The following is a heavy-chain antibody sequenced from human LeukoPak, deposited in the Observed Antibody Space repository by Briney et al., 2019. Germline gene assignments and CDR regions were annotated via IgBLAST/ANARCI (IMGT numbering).Heavy chain of an antibody. D-gene: IGHD2-2*01. J-gene: IGHJ6*02. V-gene: IGHV4-59*01. Sequence: PSETLSLTCTVSGGSISSYYWSWIRQPPGRGLEWIGYIYYGGSTNYNPSLKSRVTISVDTSKNQFSLKLSSVTAADTAVYYCARVPVVPAAIYYYYYGMDVWGQGTTVTVSS. CDR3: ARVPVVPAAIYYYYYGMDV. CDR2: IYYGGST. CDR1: GGSISSYY.